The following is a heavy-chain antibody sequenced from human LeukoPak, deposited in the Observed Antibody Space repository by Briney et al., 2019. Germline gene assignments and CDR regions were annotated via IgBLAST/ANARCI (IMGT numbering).Heavy chain of an antibody. V-gene: IGHV1-2*02. CDR3: ARVYYYDSSGYDWFDP. CDR1: GYTFTGYY. Sequence: ASVKVSCKASGYTFTGYYMHWVRQAPGQGLEWMGWINPNSGGTNYAQKFQGRVTMTRDTSISTAYMELSRLRSDDTAVYYCARVYYYDSSGYDWFDPWGQGTLVTVSS. CDR2: INPNSGGT. D-gene: IGHD3-22*01. J-gene: IGHJ5*02.